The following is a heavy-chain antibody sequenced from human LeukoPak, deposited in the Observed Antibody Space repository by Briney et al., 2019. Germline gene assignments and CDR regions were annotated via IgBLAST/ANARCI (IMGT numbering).Heavy chain of an antibody. Sequence: SETLSLTCAVYGGSFSGYYWSWIRQPPGKGLEWIGEINHSGSTNYNPSLKSRVTISVDTSKNQFSLKLSSVTAADTAVYYCARSGAYSNYGLDYWGQGTLVTVSS. CDR3: ARSGAYSNYGLDY. D-gene: IGHD4-11*01. CDR2: INHSGST. CDR1: GGSFSGYY. J-gene: IGHJ4*02. V-gene: IGHV4-34*01.